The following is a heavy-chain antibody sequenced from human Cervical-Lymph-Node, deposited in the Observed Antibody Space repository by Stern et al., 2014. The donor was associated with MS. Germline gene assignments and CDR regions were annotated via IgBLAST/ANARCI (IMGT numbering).Heavy chain of an antibody. CDR3: ARDFVDTAMVTRSDYFDC. CDR1: GYTFTNYP. CDR2: INTKPGNS. Sequence: VQLVQSGSELKKPGASVKVSCKASGYTFTNYPINWVRQAPGQGLEWMGWINTKPGNSTYAQGFTGRFVFSLDTSVSTAYLQISSLKAEDTAVYYCARDFVDTAMVTRSDYFDCWGQGTLVTVSS. V-gene: IGHV7-4-1*02. D-gene: IGHD5-18*01. J-gene: IGHJ4*02.